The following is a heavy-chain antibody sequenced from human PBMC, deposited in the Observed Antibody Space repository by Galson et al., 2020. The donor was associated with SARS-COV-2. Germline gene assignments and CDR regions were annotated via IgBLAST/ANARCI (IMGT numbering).Heavy chain of an antibody. CDR1: GFTFSSYA. CDR3: ARVWEYYYDSSGYYYPKWLDYYYGMDV. CDR2: ISYDGSNK. D-gene: IGHD3-22*01. V-gene: IGHV3-30*04. J-gene: IGHJ6*02. Sequence: GESLKISCAASGFTFSSYAMHWVRQAPGKGLEWVAVISYDGSNKYYADSVKGRFTISRDNSKNTLYLQMNSLRAEDTAVYYCARVWEYYYDSSGYYYPKWLDYYYGMDVWGQGTTVTVSS.